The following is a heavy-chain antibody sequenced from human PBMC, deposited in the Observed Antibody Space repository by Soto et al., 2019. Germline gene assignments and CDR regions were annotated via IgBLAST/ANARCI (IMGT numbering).Heavy chain of an antibody. Sequence: QVQLMESGGGEVQPGRSLTISCAASGFTFSTYGMHWVRQTPGKGLEWVAVISYDGTNKFYSDSVKGRFTISRDNFKNTLTLQMNSLRADYTAVYSCAKDLQSYGDYDYYCY. V-gene: IGHV3-30*18. CDR1: GFTFSTYG. D-gene: IGHD2-21*02. J-gene: IGHJ6*03. CDR2: ISYDGTNK. CDR3: AKDLQSYGDYDYYCY.